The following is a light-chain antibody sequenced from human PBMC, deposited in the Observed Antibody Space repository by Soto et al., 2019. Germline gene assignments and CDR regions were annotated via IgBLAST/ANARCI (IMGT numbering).Light chain of an antibody. Sequence: QSALTRPASVSGSPGQSITISCTGTSSDIGGYNLVSWYQQHPGKAPKLMIFEATKRPSGVSNRFSGSRSGNTASLTISALQPEDEADYSCYSFAGGATFVFGGGTKVTVL. J-gene: IGLJ2*01. CDR2: EAT. CDR1: SSDIGGYNL. CDR3: YSFAGGATFV. V-gene: IGLV2-23*02.